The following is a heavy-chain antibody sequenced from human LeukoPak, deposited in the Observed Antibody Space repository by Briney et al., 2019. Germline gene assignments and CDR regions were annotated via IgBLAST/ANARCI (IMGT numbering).Heavy chain of an antibody. CDR1: GFTFNIYA. Sequence: PGGSLRLSCAASGFTFNIYAMSWVRQAPGKGLEWVSSITSSGDVTFYADSVKDRFTISRDNAKNSLYLQMNSLRAEDTAVYYCARSGIVGAISAFDIWGQGTMVTVSS. CDR2: ITSSGDVT. J-gene: IGHJ3*02. CDR3: ARSGIVGAISAFDI. V-gene: IGHV3-23*01. D-gene: IGHD1-26*01.